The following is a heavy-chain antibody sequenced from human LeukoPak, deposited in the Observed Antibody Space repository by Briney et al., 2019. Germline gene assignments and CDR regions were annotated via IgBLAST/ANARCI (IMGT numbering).Heavy chain of an antibody. Sequence: PSETLSLTCTISGGSVSDYYWSWIRQSPGKGLEWIGYIYYTGSTTYNPSLKSRVTISADTSKNQFSLKLSSVTAADTAVYYCASRKLGNDYWGQGTLVTVSS. CDR1: GGSVSDYY. J-gene: IGHJ4*02. V-gene: IGHV4-59*02. CDR3: ASRKLGNDY. D-gene: IGHD7-27*01. CDR2: IYYTGST.